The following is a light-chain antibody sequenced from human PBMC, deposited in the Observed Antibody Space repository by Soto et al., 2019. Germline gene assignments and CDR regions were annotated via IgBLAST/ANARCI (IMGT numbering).Light chain of an antibody. J-gene: IGKJ5*01. CDR3: KQYVNSPIT. V-gene: IGKV3-20*01. Sequence: EIVLTQSPGTLSLSPGERATLSCRASQSVSSSYLAWYQQKPGQAPRLLIYGASSRATGIPDRFSGSGYGTDFTLTISRLEPEDFAVYFCKQYVNSPITFGQGTRLEIK. CDR1: QSVSSSY. CDR2: GAS.